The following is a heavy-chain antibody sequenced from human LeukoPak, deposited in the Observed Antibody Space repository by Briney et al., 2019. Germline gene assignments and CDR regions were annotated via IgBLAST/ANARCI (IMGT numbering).Heavy chain of an antibody. CDR3: ARGRSVAYMDV. J-gene: IGHJ6*03. CDR1: GYTFTGYY. V-gene: IGHV1-2*02. Sequence: ASVKVSCKASGYTFTGYYMHWVRQAPGQGLEWMGWINPNSGGTNYAQKLQGRVTMTTDTSTGTAYMELRSLRSDDTAVYYCARGRSVAYMDVWGKGTTVTVSS. CDR2: INPNSGGT.